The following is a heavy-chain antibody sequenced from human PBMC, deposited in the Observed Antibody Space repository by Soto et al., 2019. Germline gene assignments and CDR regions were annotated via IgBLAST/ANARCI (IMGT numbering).Heavy chain of an antibody. CDR2: ISAYNGNT. CDR3: AKEKIVAAKYYGMDV. J-gene: IGHJ6*02. V-gene: IGHV1-18*01. Sequence: GASVKVSCKASGYTFTSYGISWVRQAPGQGLEWMGWISAYNGNTNYAQKLQGRVTMTTDTSTSTAYMELRSLRAEDTAVYYCAKEKIVAAKYYGMDVWGQGTTVTVSS. CDR1: GYTFTSYG. D-gene: IGHD2-15*01.